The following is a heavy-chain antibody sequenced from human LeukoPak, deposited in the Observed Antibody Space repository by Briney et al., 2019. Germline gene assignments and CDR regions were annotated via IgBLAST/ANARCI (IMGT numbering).Heavy chain of an antibody. Sequence: GGSLRLSCAASGFTLSAYNMNWVRQAPGKGLEWISYISDTGSSIYYADSVKGRFTISRDNAKNSLYLQMNSLRDEDTAVYYCARDPSGGSGWYRGLDYWGQGTLVTVSS. D-gene: IGHD6-19*01. CDR1: GFTLSAYN. CDR3: ARDPSGGSGWYRGLDY. V-gene: IGHV3-48*02. CDR2: ISDTGSSI. J-gene: IGHJ4*02.